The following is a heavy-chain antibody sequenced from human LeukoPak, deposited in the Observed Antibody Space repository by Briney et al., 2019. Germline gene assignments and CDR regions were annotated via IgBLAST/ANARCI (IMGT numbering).Heavy chain of an antibody. CDR3: AKDRGYSGYDSNWFDP. Sequence: GGSLRLSCAASGFTFSSYAMHWVRQAPGKGLEWVAVISYGGSNKYYADSVKGRFTISRDNSKNTLYLQMNSLRAEDTAVYYCAKDRGYSGYDSNWFDPWGQGTLVTVSS. CDR2: ISYGGSNK. D-gene: IGHD5-12*01. V-gene: IGHV3-30*04. CDR1: GFTFSSYA. J-gene: IGHJ5*02.